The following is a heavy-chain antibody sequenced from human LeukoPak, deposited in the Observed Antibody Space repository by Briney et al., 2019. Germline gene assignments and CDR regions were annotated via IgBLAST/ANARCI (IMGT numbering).Heavy chain of an antibody. V-gene: IGHV5-51*01. CDR3: ARQRDNLIIP. J-gene: IGHJ5*02. D-gene: IGHD3-9*01. Sequence: GESLKISCKGSGYSFTNYWIGWVRQMPGKGLEWMGIIYPGDSDTRYSPSFQGQVTISVDKSISTAYLQWRSLKAADTAIYYCARQRDNLIIPWGQGTLVTVSS. CDR2: IYPGDSDT. CDR1: GYSFTNYW.